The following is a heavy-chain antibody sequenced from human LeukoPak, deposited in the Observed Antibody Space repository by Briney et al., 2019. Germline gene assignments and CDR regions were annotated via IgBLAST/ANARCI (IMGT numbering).Heavy chain of an antibody. CDR2: ISGSGGST. D-gene: IGHD2-8*01. CDR1: GFAFSSYG. Sequence: GGSLRLSCAASGFAFSSYGMHWVRQAPGKGLEWVSAISGSGGSTYYADSVKGRFTISRDNSKNTLYLQMNSLRAEDTAVYYCAKVGYCTNGVCPKAYYFDYWGQGSLVTVSS. V-gene: IGHV3-23*01. J-gene: IGHJ4*02. CDR3: AKVGYCTNGVCPKAYYFDY.